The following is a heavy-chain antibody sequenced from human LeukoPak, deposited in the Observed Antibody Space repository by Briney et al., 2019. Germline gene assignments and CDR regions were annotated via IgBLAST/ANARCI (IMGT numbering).Heavy chain of an antibody. Sequence: PWGSLRLSCAASGFTFSSYDMSWVRQAPGKGLECVSGISGSGGSTYYADSVKGRFTISGDNPKKSVYLQMDSLRVEDTAVYYCVRVEPNYYYDASGYSFDYWGQGSLVTVSS. D-gene: IGHD3-22*01. V-gene: IGHV3-23*01. CDR2: ISGSGGST. CDR1: GFTFSSYD. CDR3: VRVEPNYYYDASGYSFDY. J-gene: IGHJ4*02.